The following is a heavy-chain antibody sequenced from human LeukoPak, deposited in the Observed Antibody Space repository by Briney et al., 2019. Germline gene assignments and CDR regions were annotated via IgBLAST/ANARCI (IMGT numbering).Heavy chain of an antibody. CDR3: ARRAGESSGWAHFDY. CDR1: GFTFSSYA. CDR2: ISRTGNI. Sequence: GGSLRLFCAASGFTFSSYAMHWVRQSPGKGLDWVSSISRTGNIYYADSLKGRFTISRDNAKNSLFLQMNSLRAEDTAVYYCARRAGESSGWAHFDYWGQGTLLTVSS. V-gene: IGHV3-21*01. D-gene: IGHD6-19*01. J-gene: IGHJ4*02.